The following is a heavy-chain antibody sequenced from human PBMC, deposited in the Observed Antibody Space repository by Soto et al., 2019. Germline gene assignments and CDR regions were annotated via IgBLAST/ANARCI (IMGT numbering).Heavy chain of an antibody. CDR1: GGSISSESYF. J-gene: IGHJ4*02. CDR2: IYYTGDS. CDR3: ARVPDY. Sequence: NPSETLSLTCTVSGGSISSESYFWAWIRQPPGKGPEWIGTIYYTGDSYYNQSLKSRVTISVDTSKNQFSLKLSSVTAADTAVYYCARVPDYWGQGTLVTVSS. V-gene: IGHV4-39*07.